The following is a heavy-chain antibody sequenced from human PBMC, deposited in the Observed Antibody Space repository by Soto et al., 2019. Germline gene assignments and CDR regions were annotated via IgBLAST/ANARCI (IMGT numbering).Heavy chain of an antibody. J-gene: IGHJ3*02. CDR3: ARATNYGDFDAFDI. D-gene: IGHD4-17*01. CDR2: ISYDGTNE. CDR1: GFTFSSYA. Sequence: QVQVVESGGDVVQPGRSLRLSCAASGFTFSSYAMHWVRQAPGKGLEWVSLISYDGTNEYYADSVKGRFTISRDNPKNTLYLQMNSLRPEDTAVYYCARATNYGDFDAFDIWGQGTMVTVSS. V-gene: IGHV3-30-3*01.